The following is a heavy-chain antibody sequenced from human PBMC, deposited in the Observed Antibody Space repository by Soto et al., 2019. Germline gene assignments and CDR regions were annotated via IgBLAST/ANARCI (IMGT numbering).Heavy chain of an antibody. CDR1: GGSFSGYY. V-gene: IGHV4-34*01. D-gene: IGHD5-18*01. Sequence: SETLSLTCAVYGGSFSGYYWSWIRQPPGKGLEWIGEINHSGSTNYNPSRKSRVTISVDTSKNQFSLKLSSVTAADTAVYYCARDGRGYSYGEANYYYYYGMDVWGQGTTVTVSS. J-gene: IGHJ6*02. CDR2: INHSGST. CDR3: ARDGRGYSYGEANYYYYYGMDV.